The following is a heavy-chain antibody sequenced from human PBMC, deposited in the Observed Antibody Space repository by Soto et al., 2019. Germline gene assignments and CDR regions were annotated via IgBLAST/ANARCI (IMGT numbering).Heavy chain of an antibody. Sequence: GGSLRLSCAASEFTFSSYAMSWVRQAPGKGLEWVSAISGSGGSTYYADSVKGRFTISRDNSKNTLYLQMNSLRAEDTAVYYCAKISNVVGATSDFDYWGQGTLVTVSS. CDR2: ISGSGGST. J-gene: IGHJ4*02. V-gene: IGHV3-23*01. CDR3: AKISNVVGATSDFDY. D-gene: IGHD1-26*01. CDR1: EFTFSSYA.